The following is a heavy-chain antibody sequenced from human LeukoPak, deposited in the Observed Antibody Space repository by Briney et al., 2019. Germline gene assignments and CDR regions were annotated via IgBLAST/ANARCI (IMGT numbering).Heavy chain of an antibody. J-gene: IGHJ4*02. Sequence: ASVKVSCKASGYTFTGYYMHWVRQAPGQGLEWMGWINPNSGGTNYAQKFQGRVTVTRDTSISTAYMELSRLRSDDTAVYYCARGPPLRYFDWLFHESYFDYWGQGTLVTVSS. CDR2: INPNSGGT. D-gene: IGHD3-9*01. CDR3: ARGPPLRYFDWLFHESYFDY. CDR1: GYTFTGYY. V-gene: IGHV1-2*02.